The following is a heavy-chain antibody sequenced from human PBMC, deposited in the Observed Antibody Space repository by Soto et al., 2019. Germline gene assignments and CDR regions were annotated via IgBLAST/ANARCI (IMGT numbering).Heavy chain of an antibody. CDR1: GGTFSNYA. CDR2: IIPIFGTS. Sequence: VQLAQSGAEVKKPGSSVKVSCKASGGTFSNYAFSWVRQAPGQGLEWMGGIIPIFGTSNYAQKFQGRVTITADKSTSTTYMELSSLKSEDTAIYYCARDLGNYHDSSAYYDWGQGTLVTVSS. D-gene: IGHD3-22*01. CDR3: ARDLGNYHDSSAYYD. J-gene: IGHJ4*02. V-gene: IGHV1-69*06.